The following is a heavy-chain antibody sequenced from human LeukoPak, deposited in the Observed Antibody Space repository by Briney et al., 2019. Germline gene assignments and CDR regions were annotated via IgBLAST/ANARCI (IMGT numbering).Heavy chain of an antibody. CDR2: ISYDGSNK. CDR3: AKDQGGYSSSFDY. D-gene: IGHD6-6*01. V-gene: IGHV3-30*18. CDR1: GFTFSSYG. Sequence: PGGSLRLSCAASGFTFSSYGMHWVRQAPGKGLEWVAVISYDGSNKYYADSVKGRFTISRDNSKNTLYLQMNSLRAEDTAVYYCAKDQGGYSSSFDYWGQGTLVTVSS. J-gene: IGHJ4*02.